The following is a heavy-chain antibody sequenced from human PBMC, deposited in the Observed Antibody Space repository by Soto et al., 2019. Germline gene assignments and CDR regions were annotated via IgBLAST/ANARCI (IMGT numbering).Heavy chain of an antibody. J-gene: IGHJ6*02. V-gene: IGHV4-39*07. CDR2: IYYSGST. Sequence: SETLSLTCTVSGGSISSSSYYWGWIRQPPGKGLEWIGSIYYSGSTYYNPSLKSRVTISADKSISTAYLQWSSLKASDTAMYYCARRTRDYVWGSYRYDSYYYGMDVWGQGTTVTVSS. CDR1: GGSISSSSYY. CDR3: ARRTRDYVWGSYRYDSYYYGMDV. D-gene: IGHD3-16*02.